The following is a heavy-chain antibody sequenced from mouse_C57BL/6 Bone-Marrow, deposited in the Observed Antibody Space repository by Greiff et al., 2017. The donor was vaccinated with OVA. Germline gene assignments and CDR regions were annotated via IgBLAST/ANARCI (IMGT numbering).Heavy chain of an antibody. CDR3: AFYYGSSYRYFDV. CDR1: GYSFTDYN. D-gene: IGHD1-1*01. V-gene: IGHV1-39*01. CDR2: INPNYGTT. J-gene: IGHJ1*03. Sequence: EVKLQQSGPELVKPGASVKISCKASGYSFTDYNMNWVKQSNGKSLEWIGVINPNYGTTSYNQKFKGKATLTVDHSSSTAYMQLNSLTSEDSAVYYCAFYYGSSYRYFDVWGTGTTVTVSS.